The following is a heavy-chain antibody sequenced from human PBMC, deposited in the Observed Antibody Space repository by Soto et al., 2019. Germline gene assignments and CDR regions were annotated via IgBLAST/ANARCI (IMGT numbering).Heavy chain of an antibody. V-gene: IGHV3-23*01. J-gene: IGHJ6*02. CDR1: GFTFGNYA. CDR3: AREYTAWPLAYGLDV. CDR2: ISGSGGGT. D-gene: IGHD2-2*02. Sequence: GGSLRLSCAASGFTFGNYAMTWVRQAPGKGLECVSRISGSGGGTYYADSVKGRFTISRDNSENSVSLQMNSLRAEDTAVYYCAREYTAWPLAYGLDVWGQGTTVTVSS.